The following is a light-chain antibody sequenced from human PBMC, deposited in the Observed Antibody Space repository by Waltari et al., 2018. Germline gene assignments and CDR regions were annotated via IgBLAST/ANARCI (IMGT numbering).Light chain of an antibody. J-gene: IGLJ2*01. Sequence: SYELTQPPSVSVSPGRTARITCLGDALSKKYASWYQQKSGQAPVLVIYEDTNRPSGIPERFSGSSSGTMATLSISGAQVEDEADYYCYSTDNSGNQRVFGGGTRLAVL. V-gene: IGLV3-10*01. CDR1: ALSKKY. CDR2: EDT. CDR3: YSTDNSGNQRV.